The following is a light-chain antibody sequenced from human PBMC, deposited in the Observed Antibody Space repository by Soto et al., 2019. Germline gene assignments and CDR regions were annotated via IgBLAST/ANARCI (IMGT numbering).Light chain of an antibody. CDR3: QQYHNWPPTT. CDR1: QFVSSN. Sequence: EIVMTQSPVTLSVSPGERATLSCRASQFVSSNLAWYQQKPGQAPRLLIYGASTRATGIPARFSGSGSGTEFTLTITNLQSEDFAVYFCQQYHNWPPTTFGQGTRLEI. V-gene: IGKV3D-15*01. CDR2: GAS. J-gene: IGKJ5*01.